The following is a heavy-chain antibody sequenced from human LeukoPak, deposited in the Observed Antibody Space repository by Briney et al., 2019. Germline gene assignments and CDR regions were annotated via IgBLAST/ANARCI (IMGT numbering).Heavy chain of an antibody. D-gene: IGHD3-3*01. CDR2: IKQDGSEK. J-gene: IGHJ6*03. Sequence: GGSLRLSCATFGFTFSSRSMSWVRQAPGKGLEWVANIKQDGSEKHYVDSVKGRFSISRDNTKNSLYLQMNSLRAEDTAVYYCARAMGTSYGFWSGSYTVSYYYYMDVWGKGTTVAVS. CDR3: ARAMGTSYGFWSGSYTVSYYYYMDV. CDR1: GFTFSSRS. V-gene: IGHV3-7*01.